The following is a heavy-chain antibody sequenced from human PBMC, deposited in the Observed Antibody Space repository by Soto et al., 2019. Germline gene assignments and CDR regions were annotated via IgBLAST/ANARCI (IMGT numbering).Heavy chain of an antibody. CDR2: ISYDGSNK. CDR1: GFTFSSYG. J-gene: IGHJ6*02. V-gene: IGHV3-30*18. D-gene: IGHD5-12*01. Sequence: QVQLVESGGGVVQPGRSLRLSCAASGFTFSSYGMHWVRQAPGKGLEWVAVISYDGSNKYYADSVKGRFTISRDNSKNTLYLQMNSLRAEDTAVYYCAKDEMATIDYCSYCMDVWGQGTTVTVYS. CDR3: AKDEMATIDYCSYCMDV.